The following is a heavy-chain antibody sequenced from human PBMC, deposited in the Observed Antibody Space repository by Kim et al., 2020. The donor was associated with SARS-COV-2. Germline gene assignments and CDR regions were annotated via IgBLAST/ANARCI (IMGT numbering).Heavy chain of an antibody. Sequence: GGSLRLSCTASGFTFSNYWMHWVRQAPGKGLVWVSRIDTDGSGTTYADSVKGRFTISRDNAKNTLYLQMNSLRAEDTAVYYCARALIDLAARDYWGQGTLVTVSS. CDR2: IDTDGSGT. CDR1: GFTFSNYW. V-gene: IGHV3-74*01. J-gene: IGHJ4*02. D-gene: IGHD6-6*01. CDR3: ARALIDLAARDY.